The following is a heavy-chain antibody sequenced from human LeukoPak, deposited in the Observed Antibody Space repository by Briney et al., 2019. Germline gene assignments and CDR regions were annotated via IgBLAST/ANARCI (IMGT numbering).Heavy chain of an antibody. CDR2: ISDGGSST. CDR3: AKEGHDYVWGSYQED. CDR1: GFTFSSHA. V-gene: IGHV3-23*01. J-gene: IGHJ4*02. D-gene: IGHD3-16*01. Sequence: GGTLRLFCAASGFTFSSHAMSWVRQGPGKGLDWVSAISDGGSSTYYADSVKGRFTIFRDNSKNTLYLQMNSLRAEDTAVYYCAKEGHDYVWGSYQEDWGQGTLVTVSS.